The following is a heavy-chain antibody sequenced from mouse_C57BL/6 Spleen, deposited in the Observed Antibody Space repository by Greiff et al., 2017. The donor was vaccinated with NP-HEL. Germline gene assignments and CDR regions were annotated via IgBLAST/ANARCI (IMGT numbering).Heavy chain of an antibody. CDR2: IYPGDGDT. CDR1: GYAFSSSW. D-gene: IGHD2-4*01. J-gene: IGHJ2*01. CDR3: ARSGDYDYDEGGLDH. Sequence: VKLMESGPELVKPGASVKISCKASGYAFSSSWMNWVKQRPGKGLEWIGRIYPGDGDTNYNGKFKGKATLTADKSSSTAYMQLSSLTSEDSAVYFCARSGDYDYDEGGLDHWGQGTTLTVSS. V-gene: IGHV1-82*01.